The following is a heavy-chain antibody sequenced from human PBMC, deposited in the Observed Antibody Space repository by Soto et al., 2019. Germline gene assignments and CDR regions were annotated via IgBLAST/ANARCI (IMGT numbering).Heavy chain of an antibody. J-gene: IGHJ3*02. CDR3: ARQTDSYYTFDAFDI. D-gene: IGHD3-22*01. Sequence: QLQLQESGPGLLKPSETLSLTCTVSGGSISSGSYYWDWIRQPPGKGLEWIGNVYYSGSTNYNPSLESPVTMSVDTSKNQFSLKLSSVTAADTAVYYCARQTDSYYTFDAFDIWGQGTMVTVSS. V-gene: IGHV4-39*01. CDR2: VYYSGST. CDR1: GGSISSGSYY.